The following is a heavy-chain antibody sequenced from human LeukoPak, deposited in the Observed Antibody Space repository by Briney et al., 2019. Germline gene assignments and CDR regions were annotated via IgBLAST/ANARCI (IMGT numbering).Heavy chain of an antibody. CDR3: ARDEGPTSSSIAVAGTLDY. V-gene: IGHV3-7*03. D-gene: IGHD6-19*01. J-gene: IGHJ4*02. Sequence: GGSLRLSCAASGFTFSNYWMTWVRQAPGKGLEWVAHIKQDGSDKYYVDSVKGRFTISRDDAKNSLSLQMNSLRAEDTAMYYCARDEGPTSSSIAVAGTLDYWGQGTLVTVSS. CDR2: IKQDGSDK. CDR1: GFTFSNYW.